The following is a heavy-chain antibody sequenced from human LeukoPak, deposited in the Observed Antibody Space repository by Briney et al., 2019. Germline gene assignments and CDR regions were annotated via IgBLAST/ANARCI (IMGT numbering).Heavy chain of an antibody. CDR3: ATENYGSLAG. J-gene: IGHJ4*02. CDR1: GFTFNSYW. CDR2: IKKDGSPN. D-gene: IGHD2-15*01. Sequence: PGGSLRLSCAASGFTFNSYWMSWVRQAPGKGLEWVANIKKDGSPNYYVDSVKGRFTISKDNAKNSLYLQMNSLRAEDTAVYYCATENYGSLAGWGQGTLVTVSS. V-gene: IGHV3-7*01.